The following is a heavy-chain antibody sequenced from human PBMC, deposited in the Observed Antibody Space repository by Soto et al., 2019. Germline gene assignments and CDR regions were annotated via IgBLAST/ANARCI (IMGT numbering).Heavy chain of an antibody. V-gene: IGHV1-46*01. J-gene: IGHJ4*02. CDR1: GYTFTSYY. CDR2: INPSGGST. CDR3: ARVGSPTVVTPDYYFDY. Sequence: ASVKVSCKASGYTFTSYYMHCVRQAPGQGLEWMGIINPSGGSTSYAQKFQGRVTMTRDTSTSTVYMELSSLRSEDTAVYYCARVGSPTVVTPDYYFDYWGQGTLVTVS. D-gene: IGHD4-17*01.